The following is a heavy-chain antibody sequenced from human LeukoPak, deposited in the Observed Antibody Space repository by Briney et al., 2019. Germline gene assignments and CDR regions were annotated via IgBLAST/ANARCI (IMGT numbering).Heavy chain of an antibody. CDR3: AREQHIMVVTPYDAFDI. CDR2: INHSGST. V-gene: IGHV4-34*01. CDR1: GGSFSGYY. J-gene: IGHJ3*02. D-gene: IGHD2-21*02. Sequence: SETLSLTCAVYGGSFSGYYWSWIRQPPGKGLEWIGEINHSGSTNYNPSLKSRVTISVDTSKNQFSLKLSSVTAADTAVYYCAREQHIMVVTPYDAFDIWGQGTMVTVSS.